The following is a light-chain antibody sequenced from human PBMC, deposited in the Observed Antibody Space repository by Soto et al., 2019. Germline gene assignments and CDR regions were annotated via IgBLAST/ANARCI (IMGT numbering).Light chain of an antibody. CDR2: EVN. V-gene: IGLV2-14*01. CDR1: SSDIGAYNY. Sequence: QSALTQPASVSGSPGQSITISCTGTSSDIGAYNYVSWYQQHPGKAPKVMIYEVNNGPSGGSDRFSGSKSGNTASLTISGLQPEDEADYYCSSYTSSRIYVFGTGTKVTVL. J-gene: IGLJ1*01. CDR3: SSYTSSRIYV.